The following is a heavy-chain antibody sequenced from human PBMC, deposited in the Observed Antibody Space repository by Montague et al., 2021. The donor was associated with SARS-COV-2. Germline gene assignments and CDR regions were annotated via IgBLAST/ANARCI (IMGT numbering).Heavy chain of an antibody. Sequence: SRSLSFSASGFTFDDYAMHWVRQAPGKGLEWVSGISWNSGIIGYADSVKGRFTISRDNAKNSLYLQMNSLRAEDTALYYCARSGELLKGPFDYWGQGTLVTVSS. CDR2: ISWNSGII. V-gene: IGHV3-9*01. D-gene: IGHD3-10*01. CDR1: GFTFDDYA. CDR3: ARSGELLKGPFDY. J-gene: IGHJ4*02.